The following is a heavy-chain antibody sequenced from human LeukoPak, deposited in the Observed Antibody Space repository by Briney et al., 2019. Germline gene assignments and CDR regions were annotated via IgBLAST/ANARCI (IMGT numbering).Heavy chain of an antibody. D-gene: IGHD3-22*01. CDR3: AGTMIPGIRGYFDY. CDR1: GFTFSGNG. Sequence: GGSLRLSCAASGFTFSGNGMHWVRQAPGKGLEWVAVISYDGSNKYYADSVKGRFTISRDNSKNTLYLQMNSLRAEDTAVYYCAGTMIPGIRGYFDYWGQGTLVTVSS. J-gene: IGHJ4*02. V-gene: IGHV3-30*03. CDR2: ISYDGSNK.